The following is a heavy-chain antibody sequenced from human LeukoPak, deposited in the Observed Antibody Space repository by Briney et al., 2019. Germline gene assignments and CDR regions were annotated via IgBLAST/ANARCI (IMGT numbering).Heavy chain of an antibody. V-gene: IGHV1-2*02. CDR3: ARRYDSRGPVTFDF. CDR1: GYTFTDHT. Sequence: ASVKVSCKASGYTFTDHTIHWVRQAPGQGLEWMGWINPNIGTTHYAKRFQGRLTVTRDTSINTAFMELSSLNPDDTAVFYCARRYDSRGPVTFDFWGQGTLVTVSS. D-gene: IGHD3-22*01. J-gene: IGHJ3*01. CDR2: INPNIGTT.